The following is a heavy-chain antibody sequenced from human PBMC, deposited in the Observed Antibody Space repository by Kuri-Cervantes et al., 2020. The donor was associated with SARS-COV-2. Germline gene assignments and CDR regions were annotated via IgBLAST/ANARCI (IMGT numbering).Heavy chain of an antibody. CDR2: VYYSGTT. CDR1: GGSFSGFF. CDR3: ARHAPSILRFLQWTQPANNFDY. Sequence: SETLSLTCAVYGGSFSGFFWTWIRQPPGKGLEWIGSVYYSGTTYYNPSLKSRVTISLDTSKNQLSLNLNSVTAADTAVFYCARHAPSILRFLQWTQPANNFDYWGQGTLVTVSS. J-gene: IGHJ4*02. D-gene: IGHD3-3*01. V-gene: IGHV4-34*01.